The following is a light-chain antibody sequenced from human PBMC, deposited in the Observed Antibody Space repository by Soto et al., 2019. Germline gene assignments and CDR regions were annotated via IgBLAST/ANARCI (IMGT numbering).Light chain of an antibody. CDR1: SSNIGSNY. Sequence: QSVLTQPPSASATPGQRVTISCSGSSSNIGSNYVFWYQQLPGTAPKLLIYRNNQRPSAVPDRFSGSKSGTTASLAISGPRSEDEADYYCAAWDDSPSVHLVFGGGTKVTVL. J-gene: IGLJ2*01. CDR2: RNN. V-gene: IGLV1-47*01. CDR3: AAWDDSPSVHLV.